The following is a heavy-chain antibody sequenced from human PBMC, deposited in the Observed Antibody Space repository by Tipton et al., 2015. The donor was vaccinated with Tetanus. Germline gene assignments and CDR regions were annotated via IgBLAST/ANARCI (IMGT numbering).Heavy chain of an antibody. CDR1: GGSIRGGTFY. CDR2: IYDSGDT. CDR3: AGDKVGSGAPDAC. J-gene: IGHJ4*02. Sequence: LRLSCTVSGGSIRGGTFYWGWIRQPPGKGLEWIGSIYDSGDTYYIPSLKSRVTISVDTSKNQFSLNLNPMTAADTGGYYCAGDKVGSGAPDACWGPANRV. V-gene: IGHV4-39*02. D-gene: IGHD3-10*01.